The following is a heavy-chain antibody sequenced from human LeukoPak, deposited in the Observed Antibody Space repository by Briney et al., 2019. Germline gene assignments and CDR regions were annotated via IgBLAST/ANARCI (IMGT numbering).Heavy chain of an antibody. D-gene: IGHD1-1*01. CDR2: ITSDGRSI. V-gene: IGHV3-74*01. J-gene: IGHJ3*02. Sequence: GGSLRLSCAASGFIFSNYWMHWVRQAPGKGLVWVSHITSDGRSINYADSVKGRFTISRDNAKNSLYLQMNSLRPEDTAIYYCAKDSFSQNGIFDALDIWGQGTMVTVYS. CDR3: AKDSFSQNGIFDALDI. CDR1: GFIFSNYW.